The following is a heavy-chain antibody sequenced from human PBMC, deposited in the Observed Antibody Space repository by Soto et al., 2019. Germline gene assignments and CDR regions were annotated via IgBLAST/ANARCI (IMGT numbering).Heavy chain of an antibody. J-gene: IGHJ4*02. CDR3: ARDPYLGDHQY. V-gene: IGHV1-18*01. CDR2: ISAYSGKT. CDR1: GYTFTTSG. Sequence: QVQLVQSGGEVKNPGASVKVSCKTSGYTFTTSGISWVRQAPGQGLEWVGWISAYSGKTHYAQKFQGKVTMTTDTATNTADLERRSLRSDDTAGDYCARDPYLGDHQYWGQGTLVTVSS. D-gene: IGHD3-16*01.